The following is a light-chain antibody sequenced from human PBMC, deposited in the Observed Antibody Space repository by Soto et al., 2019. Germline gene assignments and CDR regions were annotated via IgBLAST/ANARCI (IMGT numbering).Light chain of an antibody. CDR3: SSDADSLEV. CDR2: DVS. J-gene: IGLJ1*01. V-gene: IGLV2-11*01. CDR1: SSDVGAYNY. Sequence: QSALTQPPSVSGSPGQSVTISCTGTSSDVGAYNYVSWYQQHPGKAPKVMIYDVSKRPSGVPDRFSGSKSGNTASLTISGLQAEDEADYSCSSDADSLEVFGTGTMVTV.